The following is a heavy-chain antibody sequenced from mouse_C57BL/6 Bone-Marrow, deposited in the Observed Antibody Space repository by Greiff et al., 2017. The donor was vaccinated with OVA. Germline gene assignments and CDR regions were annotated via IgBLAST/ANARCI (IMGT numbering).Heavy chain of an antibody. CDR2: IYPGDGDT. CDR3: ERGWVYFDY. CDR1: GYAFSSSW. J-gene: IGHJ2*01. Sequence: QVQLQQSGPELVKPGASVKISCKASGYAFSSSWMNWVKQRPGKGLEWIGRIYPGDGDTNYNGKFKGKATLTADKSSSTAYMQLSSLTSEDSAVYFCERGWVYFDYWGQGTTLTVSS. V-gene: IGHV1-82*01. D-gene: IGHD2-3*01.